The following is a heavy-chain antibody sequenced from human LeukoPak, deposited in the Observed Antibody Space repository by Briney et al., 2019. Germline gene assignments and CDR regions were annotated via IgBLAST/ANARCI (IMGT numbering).Heavy chain of an antibody. Sequence: GSGPTLVNPTQTLTLSCTFSGFSLSTSGMCVSWXXXXPGKALEWLALIDWDDDKYYSTSLKTRLTISKDTSKNQVVLTMTNMDPVDTATYYCARMLWFGESDYWGQGTLVTVSS. CDR1: GFSLSTSGMC. J-gene: IGHJ4*02. CDR2: IDWDDDK. CDR3: ARMLWFGESDY. D-gene: IGHD3-10*01. V-gene: IGHV2-70*01.